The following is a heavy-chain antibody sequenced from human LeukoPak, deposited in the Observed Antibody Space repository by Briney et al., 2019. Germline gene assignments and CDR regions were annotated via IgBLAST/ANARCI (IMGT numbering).Heavy chain of an antibody. D-gene: IGHD6-13*01. CDR3: ARLRLGSWHFDY. J-gene: IGHJ4*02. Sequence: SETLSLTCTVSGGSISSSSYYWGWIRQPPGKGLEWIGSIYYSGSTYYNPSPKSRVTISVDTSKNQFSLKLSSVTAADTAVYYCARLRLGSWHFDYWGQGTLVTVSS. V-gene: IGHV4-39*01. CDR2: IYYSGST. CDR1: GGSISSSSYY.